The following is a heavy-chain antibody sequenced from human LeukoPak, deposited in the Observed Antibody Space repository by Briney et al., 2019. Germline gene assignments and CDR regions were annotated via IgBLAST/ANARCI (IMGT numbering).Heavy chain of an antibody. Sequence: SQTLSLTCTVSGGSISSGDSYWSWISQHPGKGLEWIGYIYYSGSTYYNPSLKSRVTISVDTSKNQFSLKLSSVTAADTAVYYCARGYCTNGVCYLDAFDIWGQGTMVTVSS. CDR1: GGSISSGDSY. D-gene: IGHD2-8*01. J-gene: IGHJ3*02. CDR3: ARGYCTNGVCYLDAFDI. V-gene: IGHV4-31*03. CDR2: IYYSGST.